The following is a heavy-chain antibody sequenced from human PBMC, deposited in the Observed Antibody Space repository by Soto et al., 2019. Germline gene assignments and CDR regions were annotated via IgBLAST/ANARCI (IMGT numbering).Heavy chain of an antibody. CDR2: ISHDGSEK. Sequence: QVQLVESGGGMVQPGTSLRLSCAASGFTFSSYGMHWVRQAPGKGLEWVAVISHDGSEKYYADSVRGRFTISRDNSKNTLYLQMNSLRVEDTTVYFCAKGSQEKVSLYYALDVWGQGTTVTVSS. V-gene: IGHV3-30*18. J-gene: IGHJ6*02. CDR3: AKGSQEKVSLYYALDV. D-gene: IGHD3-10*01. CDR1: GFTFSSYG.